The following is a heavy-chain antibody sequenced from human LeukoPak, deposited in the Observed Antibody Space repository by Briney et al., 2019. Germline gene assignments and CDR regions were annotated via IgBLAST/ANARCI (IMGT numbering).Heavy chain of an antibody. CDR2: IYSGGKT. D-gene: IGHD3-22*01. CDR3: ASPSSGQSFDI. Sequence: PGGSLRLSLAASGFTVRSNYISWVRQAPGKGLEWVSVIYSGGKTFYADSVKGRFTISGDKSKNTLYLQMNSLRAEDTAVYYCASPSSGQSFDIWGQGTIVTVSS. V-gene: IGHV3-53*01. CDR1: GFTVRSNY. J-gene: IGHJ3*02.